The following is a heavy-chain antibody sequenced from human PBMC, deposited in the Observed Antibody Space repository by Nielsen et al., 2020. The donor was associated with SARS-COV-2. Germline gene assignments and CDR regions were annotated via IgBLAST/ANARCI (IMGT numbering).Heavy chain of an antibody. D-gene: IGHD4-17*01. CDR3: ARGATVTMSWFDP. Sequence: GESLKISCVASGFTFSPYAMHWVRQAPGKGLEWVALISYDGRHEYYADSVKGRFTISRDNSKNTLYLQMNTQRAADTAVYYCARGATVTMSWFDPWGQGTLFTVSS. CDR1: GFTFSPYA. J-gene: IGHJ5*02. V-gene: IGHV3-30*04. CDR2: ISYDGRHE.